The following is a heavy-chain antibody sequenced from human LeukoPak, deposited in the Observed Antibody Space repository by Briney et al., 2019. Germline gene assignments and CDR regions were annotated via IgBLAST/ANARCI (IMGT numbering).Heavy chain of an antibody. CDR2: IYYSGST. CDR3: ARAITGYSSSWISKAYYFDY. Sequence: SETLSLTCTVSGGSISSSSYYWGWLRQPPGKGLEWIGSIYYSGSTYYNPSLKSRVTISVDTSKNQFSLKLSSVTAADTAVYYCARAITGYSSSWISKAYYFDYWGQGTLVTVSS. V-gene: IGHV4-39*07. D-gene: IGHD6-13*01. J-gene: IGHJ4*02. CDR1: GGSISSSSYY.